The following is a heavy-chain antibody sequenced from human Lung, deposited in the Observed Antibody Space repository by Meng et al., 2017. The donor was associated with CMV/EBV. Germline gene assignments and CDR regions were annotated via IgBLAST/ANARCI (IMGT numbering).Heavy chain of an antibody. D-gene: IGHD6-19*01. J-gene: IGHJ4*02. CDR2: IYHSGST. CDR3: ASFPPPGKQWLVTDY. V-gene: IGHV4-4*02. CDR1: GGSTSSSNW. Sequence: QVMLQESGPALVKPSGALSLTCVVSGGSTSSSNWWSWVRQPPGKGLEWIGEIYHSGSTNYNPSLKSRVTISVDKSKNQFSLKLSSVTAADTAVYYCASFPPPGKQWLVTDYWGQGTLVTVSS.